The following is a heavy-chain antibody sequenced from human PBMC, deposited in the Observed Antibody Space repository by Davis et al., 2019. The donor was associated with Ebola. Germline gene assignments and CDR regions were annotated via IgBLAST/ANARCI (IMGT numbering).Heavy chain of an antibody. CDR3: VRGWGRIGMGV. J-gene: IGHJ6*02. V-gene: IGHV6-1*01. CDR2: TYYTSKWFN. CDR1: GDSVSGSSGA. D-gene: IGHD1-26*01. Sequence: HPQTLSLTCAIPGDSVSGSSGAWNWIRQSPSRGLEWLGRTYYTSKWFNHYAESVKSRITINPDTSKNQFSLQLNSVTPEDTAVYYCVRGWGRIGMGVWGQGTTVTVSS.